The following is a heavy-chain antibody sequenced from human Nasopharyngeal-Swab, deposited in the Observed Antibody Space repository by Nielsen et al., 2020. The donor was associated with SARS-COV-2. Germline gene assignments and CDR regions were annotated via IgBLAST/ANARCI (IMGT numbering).Heavy chain of an antibody. J-gene: IGHJ6*02. CDR2: INHRGST. CDR3: ASLGGYYYDSSGYPYYFYGMDV. Sequence: SEILSLTCAVYGGSFSGYYWSWIRKPPGKGLEWIGEINHRGSTNCNPSLKSRVTISVDTSKNQFSLKLSSVTAADTAVYYCASLGGYYYDSSGYPYYFYGMDVWGQGTTVTVSS. CDR1: GGSFSGYY. V-gene: IGHV4-34*01. D-gene: IGHD3-22*01.